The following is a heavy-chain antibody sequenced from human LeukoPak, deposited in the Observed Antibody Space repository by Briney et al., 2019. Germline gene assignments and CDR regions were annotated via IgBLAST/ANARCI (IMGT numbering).Heavy chain of an antibody. CDR2: MNPNSGNT. D-gene: IGHD2-21*02. Sequence: ASVKVSCKASGYTFTSYDINWVRQATGQGLEWMGWMNPNSGNTGYAQKFQGRVTMTRNTSISTAYMELSSLRSEDTAVYYCAREVVGTAIWSYYYYGMDVWGQGTTVTVSS. CDR1: GYTFTSYD. CDR3: AREVVGTAIWSYYYYGMDV. V-gene: IGHV1-8*01. J-gene: IGHJ6*02.